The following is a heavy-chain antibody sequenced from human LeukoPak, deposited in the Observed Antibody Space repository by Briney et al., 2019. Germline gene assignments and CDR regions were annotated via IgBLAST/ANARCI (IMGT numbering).Heavy chain of an antibody. CDR2: INSDGSST. CDR3: ARDYSSHCSSTSCYSSGY. J-gene: IGHJ4*02. Sequence: PGGSLRLSCAASGFTFSSYWMHWVRQAPGKGLVWVSRINSDGSSTSYADSVKGRFTISRDNSKNTLYLQMNSLRAEDTAVYYCARDYSSHCSSTSCYSSGYWGQGTLVTVSS. CDR1: GFTFSSYW. D-gene: IGHD2-2*01. V-gene: IGHV3-74*01.